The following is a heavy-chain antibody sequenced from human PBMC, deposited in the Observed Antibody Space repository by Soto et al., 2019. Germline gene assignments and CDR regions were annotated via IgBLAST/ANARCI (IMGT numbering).Heavy chain of an antibody. CDR3: XXXPATVDYDFWSGYYNHFDC. V-gene: IGHV3-23*01. Sequence: GGSLRLSCAASGFTFSSYAMSWVRQAPGKGLEWVSAISGSGGSTYYADSVKGRFTISRDNSKNTLYLQMNSLRAEDTAVYYCXXXPATVDYDFWSGYYNHFDCWGQGTLVTVSS. CDR2: ISGSGGST. J-gene: IGHJ4*02. CDR1: GFTFSSYA. D-gene: IGHD3-3*01.